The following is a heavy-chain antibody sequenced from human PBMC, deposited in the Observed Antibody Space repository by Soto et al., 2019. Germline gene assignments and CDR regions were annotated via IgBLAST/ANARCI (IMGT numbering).Heavy chain of an antibody. D-gene: IGHD3-10*01. CDR2: ISDGGDLT. Sequence: GGSLRLSCAASGFAFSSHPMSLVRQAPEKGLEWVAGISDGGDLTYNADSVRGRFTISRDNSRNTLYLQMNSLRAEDTAVYYCARRVIGSSRAFDIWGQGTMVTVSS. CDR3: ARRVIGSSRAFDI. V-gene: IGHV3-23*01. J-gene: IGHJ3*02. CDR1: GFAFSSHP.